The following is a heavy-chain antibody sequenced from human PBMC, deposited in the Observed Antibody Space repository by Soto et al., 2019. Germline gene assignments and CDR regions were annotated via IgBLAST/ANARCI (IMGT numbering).Heavy chain of an antibody. V-gene: IGHV4-39*01. D-gene: IGHD3-22*01. CDR1: GGSISSSSYY. CDR2: IYYSGST. J-gene: IGHJ4*02. CDR3: ARHSVRRYYDSSH. Sequence: QLQLQESGPGLVKPSETLSLTCTVSGGSISSSSYYWGWIRQPPGKGLEWIGSIYYSGSTYYNPSLKSRVTISVDTSKNQFSLKLSSVTAADTAVYYCARHSVRRYYDSSHWGQGTLVTVSS.